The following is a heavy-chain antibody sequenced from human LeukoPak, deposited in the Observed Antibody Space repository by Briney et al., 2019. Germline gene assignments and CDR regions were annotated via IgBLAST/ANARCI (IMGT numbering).Heavy chain of an antibody. CDR3: ARGSYYYDSSGYYPLTSTFDY. D-gene: IGHD3-22*01. CDR1: GGTFSSYA. CDR2: IIPIFGTA. V-gene: IGHV1-69*01. J-gene: IGHJ4*02. Sequence: SVKVSCKASGGTFSSYAISWVRQAPGQGLEWMGGIIPIFGTANYAQKFQGRVTITADESTSTAYMELSSLRSEDTAVYYCARGSYYYDSSGYYPLTSTFDYWGQGTLVTDSS.